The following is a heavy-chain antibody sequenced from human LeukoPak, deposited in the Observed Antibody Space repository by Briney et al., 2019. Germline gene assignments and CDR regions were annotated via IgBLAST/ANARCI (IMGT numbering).Heavy chain of an antibody. V-gene: IGHV4-30-4*08. CDR1: GGSISSGDYY. Sequence: SETLSLTCTVSGGSISSGDYYWSWIRQPPGKGLEWIGYIYYSGSTYYNPSLKSRVTISVDTSKNQFSLKLSSVTAADTAVYYCARDTYCSSTSCHYYYYYMDVWGKGTTVTVSS. J-gene: IGHJ6*03. CDR3: ARDTYCSSTSCHYYYYYMDV. D-gene: IGHD2-2*01. CDR2: IYYSGST.